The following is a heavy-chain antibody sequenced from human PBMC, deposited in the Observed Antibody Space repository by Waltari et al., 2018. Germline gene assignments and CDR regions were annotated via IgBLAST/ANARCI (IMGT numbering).Heavy chain of an antibody. D-gene: IGHD3-10*01. J-gene: IGHJ4*02. CDR1: GYTLTELS. CDR3: ATTGPVYYYGSGSYQYYFDY. V-gene: IGHV1-24*01. CDR2: FDPEDGEK. Sequence: QVQLVQSGAEVKKPGASVKVSCKVSGYTLTELSMHWVRQAPGKGLEWMGGFDPEDGEKNYAQKFQGRVTMTEDTSTDTAYMELSSLRSEDTAVYYCATTGPVYYYGSGSYQYYFDYWGQGTLVTVSS.